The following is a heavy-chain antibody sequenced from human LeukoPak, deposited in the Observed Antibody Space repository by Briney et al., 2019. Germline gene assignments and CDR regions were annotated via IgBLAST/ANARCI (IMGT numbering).Heavy chain of an antibody. CDR3: ARGKNWGYFDY. CDR2: IYYSGST. V-gene: IGHV4-59*01. Sequence: PSETLSLTCTVSGGSISSYYWSWIRQPPGKGLEWIGYIYYSGSTNYNPFLKSRVTISVDTSKNQFSLKLSSVTAADTAVYYCARGKNWGYFDYWGQGTLVTVSS. D-gene: IGHD7-27*01. CDR1: GGSISSYY. J-gene: IGHJ4*02.